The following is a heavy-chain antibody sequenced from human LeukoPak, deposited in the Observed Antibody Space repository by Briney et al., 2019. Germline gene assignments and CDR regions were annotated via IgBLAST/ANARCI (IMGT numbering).Heavy chain of an antibody. D-gene: IGHD3-22*01. Sequence: PGGSLRLSCVASEFVFSSHAMIWVRQAPGKGLEWISSITSSSSHIFYADSVRGRFTISRDNANNALHLQMNSLRAEDTAVYYCARVFWETVNTGYYSGFWGQGTLVTVSS. CDR2: ITSSSSHI. J-gene: IGHJ4*02. V-gene: IGHV3-21*01. CDR3: ARVFWETVNTGYYSGF. CDR1: EFVFSSHA.